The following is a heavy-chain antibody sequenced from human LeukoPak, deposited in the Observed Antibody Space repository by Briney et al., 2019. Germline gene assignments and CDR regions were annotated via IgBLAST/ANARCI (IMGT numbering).Heavy chain of an antibody. Sequence: NSSETLSLTCTVSGGSISSYYWSWLRQPAGKGLEWLGRIYTSGSTNYNPSLKSRVTMSVDTSKNQFSLKLSSVTAADTAVYYCARDLRWYSSSWYDKKNWFDPWGQGTLVTVSS. CDR1: GGSISSYY. CDR2: IYTSGST. CDR3: ARDLRWYSSSWYDKKNWFDP. J-gene: IGHJ5*02. D-gene: IGHD6-13*01. V-gene: IGHV4-4*07.